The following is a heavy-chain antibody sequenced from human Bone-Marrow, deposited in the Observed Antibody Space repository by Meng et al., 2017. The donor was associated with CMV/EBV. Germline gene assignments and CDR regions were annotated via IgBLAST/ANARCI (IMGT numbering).Heavy chain of an antibody. CDR2: IIPILGIA. D-gene: IGHD3-22*01. Sequence: SVQVSCKASGGTFSSYTISWVRQAPGQGLEWMGRIIPILGIANYAQKFQGRVTITADKSTSTAYMELSSLRSEDTAVYYCARVGHYYDSSGYYYPYWGQGTLVTVSS. J-gene: IGHJ4*02. V-gene: IGHV1-69*02. CDR1: GGTFSSYT. CDR3: ARVGHYYDSSGYYYPY.